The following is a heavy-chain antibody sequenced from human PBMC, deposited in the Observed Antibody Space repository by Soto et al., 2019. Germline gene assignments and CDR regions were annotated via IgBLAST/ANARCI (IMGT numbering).Heavy chain of an antibody. CDR2: IDPNGSPT. Sequence: GGSLRLSCAASGFTFSSYWMHWVRQGPGEGLVWVSHIDPNGSPTHYADSVKGRFTISRDNAKNTLYLQMNNLRVEDTGVYYCASLSALIDYWGHGTLVTVSS. CDR3: ASLSALIDY. CDR1: GFTFSSYW. V-gene: IGHV3-74*01. D-gene: IGHD3-3*01. J-gene: IGHJ4*01.